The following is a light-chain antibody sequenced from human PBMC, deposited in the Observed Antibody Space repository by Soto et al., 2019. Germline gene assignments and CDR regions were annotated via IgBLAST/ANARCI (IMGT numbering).Light chain of an antibody. Sequence: QSVLTQPPSASGTPGQRVTISCSGSSSNIGSNYVYWYQQLPGTAPKLLIYRNNQRPSGVPDRFSGSKSGTSASLAISGFRSEDEADYYCAAWNDSLSAIYVFGTGTKVTAL. V-gene: IGLV1-47*01. CDR2: RNN. CDR1: SSNIGSNY. J-gene: IGLJ1*01. CDR3: AAWNDSLSAIYV.